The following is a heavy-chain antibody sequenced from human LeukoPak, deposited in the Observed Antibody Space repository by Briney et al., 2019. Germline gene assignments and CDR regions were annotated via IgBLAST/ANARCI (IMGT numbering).Heavy chain of an antibody. V-gene: IGHV3-15*01. CDR3: ATEFYSNGYNY. CDR1: PLTFSSAW. Sequence: PGGSLRLSCAASPLTFSSAWMTWVRQIPGKGLEWVGHIKSRTDGGTTDYAAPVKDRFTVSRDDSKNTVYLQMNSLKTEDSAVYFCATEFYSNGYNYWGRGTLVTVSS. D-gene: IGHD5-24*01. CDR2: IKSRTDGGTT. J-gene: IGHJ4*02.